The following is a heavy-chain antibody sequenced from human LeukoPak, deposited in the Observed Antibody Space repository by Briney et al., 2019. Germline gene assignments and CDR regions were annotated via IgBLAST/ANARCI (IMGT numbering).Heavy chain of an antibody. V-gene: IGHV4-39*01. CDR3: ARSYADYYFDY. CDR1: GGSISSSSYY. J-gene: IGHJ4*02. Sequence: SETLSLTCTVSGGSISSSSYYWGWIRQPPGKGLEWIGSIYYSGSTYYNPSLKSRVTMSVDTSKNQFSLKLSSVTAADTAVYCCARSYADYYFDYWGQGTLVTVSS. D-gene: IGHD2-2*01. CDR2: IYYSGST.